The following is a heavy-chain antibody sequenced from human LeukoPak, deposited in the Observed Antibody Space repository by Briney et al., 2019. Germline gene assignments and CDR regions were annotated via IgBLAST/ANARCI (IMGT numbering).Heavy chain of an antibody. J-gene: IGHJ6*02. CDR2: INHSGSI. Sequence: SETLSLTCTVSGGSISSGDYYWSWIRQPPGKGLEWIGEINHSGSINYNPSLKSRVTISVDTSKNQFSLKLSSVTAADTAVYYCAGSLPTVAGLIYYYYYGMDVWGQGTTVTVSS. V-gene: IGHV4-39*07. D-gene: IGHD6-19*01. CDR1: GGSISSGDYY. CDR3: AGSLPTVAGLIYYYYYGMDV.